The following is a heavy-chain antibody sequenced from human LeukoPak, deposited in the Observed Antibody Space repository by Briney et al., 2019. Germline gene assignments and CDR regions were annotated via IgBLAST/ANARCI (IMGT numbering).Heavy chain of an antibody. Sequence: PSETLSLTCTVSGGSISGSYWSWIRQPPGKGLEWIGYIYYSGTTNYNPSLKSRVTISVDTSKNQFSLKLSSVTAADTAAYYCARLPTDSSSDHYWGQGTLVTVSS. V-gene: IGHV4-59*08. CDR3: ARLPTDSSSDHY. J-gene: IGHJ4*02. CDR2: IYYSGTT. D-gene: IGHD6-6*01. CDR1: GGSISGSY.